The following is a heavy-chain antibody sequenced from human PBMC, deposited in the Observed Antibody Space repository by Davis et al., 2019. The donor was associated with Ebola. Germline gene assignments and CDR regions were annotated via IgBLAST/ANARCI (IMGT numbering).Heavy chain of an antibody. V-gene: IGHV3-7*01. CDR1: GFTFTNYW. J-gene: IGHJ4*02. CDR2: INQDGSEL. CDR3: VGGSQTFDY. Sequence: PGGSLRLSCAASGFTFTNYWMTWVRQAPGKGLEWVANINQDGSELSYVDSVKGRFIISRDNAKNSLFLQMSSLRAEDTSVYFCVGGSQTFDYWGQGTQVTVSS. D-gene: IGHD1-26*01.